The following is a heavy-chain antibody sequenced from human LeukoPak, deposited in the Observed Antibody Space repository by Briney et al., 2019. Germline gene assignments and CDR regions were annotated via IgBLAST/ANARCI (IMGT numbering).Heavy chain of an antibody. CDR2: IIPIFGTA. V-gene: IGHV1-69*13. J-gene: IGHJ6*03. D-gene: IGHD3-3*01. CDR3: ASSAYYDFWSGYYTPYYYYMDV. Sequence: ASVKVSCKASGGTFSSYAISWVRQAPGQGLEWMGGIIPIFGTANYAQKFQGRVTITADESTSTAYMELSSLRSEDTAVYYCASSAYYDFWSGYYTPYYYYMDVWGKGTTVTVSS. CDR1: GGTFSSYA.